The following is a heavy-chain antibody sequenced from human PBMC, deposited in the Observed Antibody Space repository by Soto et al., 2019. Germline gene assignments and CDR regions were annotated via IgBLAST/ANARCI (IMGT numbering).Heavy chain of an antibody. CDR2: IRSNAYGGTV. CDR1: GFTFSDYA. CDR3: TRDLSRPSSCGGDCYGMDV. V-gene: IGHV3-49*04. Sequence: VQLVESGGGVVQPGRSLRLSCTASGFTFSDYAMSWVRQAPGKGLEWVGFIRSNAYGGTVEYAASVKGRFTISRDDSKSIAYLQMNSLKSEDTALYYCTRDLSRPSSCGGDCYGMDVWGQGTTVTVSS. J-gene: IGHJ6*02. D-gene: IGHD2-21*01.